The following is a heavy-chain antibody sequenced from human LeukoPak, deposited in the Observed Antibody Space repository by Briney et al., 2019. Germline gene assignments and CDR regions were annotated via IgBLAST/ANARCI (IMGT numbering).Heavy chain of an antibody. Sequence: PGGSLRLSCAASGFTFSSYSMNWVRQAPGKGLEWVSYISSSSSTIYYADSVKGRFTISRDNAKNSLYLQMNSLRDEDTAVYYCARDCSSTSCTRLGDYWGQGTLVTVSS. CDR2: ISSSSSTI. CDR3: ARDCSSTSCTRLGDY. D-gene: IGHD2-2*01. J-gene: IGHJ4*02. CDR1: GFTFSSYS. V-gene: IGHV3-48*02.